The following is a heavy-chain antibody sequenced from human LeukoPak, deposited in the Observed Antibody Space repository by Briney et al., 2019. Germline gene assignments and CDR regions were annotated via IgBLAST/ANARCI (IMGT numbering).Heavy chain of an antibody. D-gene: IGHD1-1*01. CDR1: GFTFSSYS. CDR3: ARAGGTRRGERLDY. Sequence: GGSLRLSCAASGFTFSSYSMNWVCQAPGKGLEWVSSITSSSSSINYADSVKGRLTISRDNAKNSLYLQMNSLRVEDTAVYYCARAGGTRRGERLDYWGQGTLVTVAS. J-gene: IGHJ4*02. CDR2: ITSSSSSI. V-gene: IGHV3-21*04.